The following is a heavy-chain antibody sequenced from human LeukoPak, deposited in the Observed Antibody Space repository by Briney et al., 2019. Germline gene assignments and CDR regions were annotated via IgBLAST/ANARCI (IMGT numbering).Heavy chain of an antibody. CDR1: GFTFSSYW. CDR2: IYDSGTT. CDR3: AGRRSSGWYAY. D-gene: IGHD6-19*01. V-gene: IGHV3-53*01. J-gene: IGHJ4*02. Sequence: PGGSLRLSCAASGFTFSSYWMHWVRQAPGKGLEWVSVIYDSGTTYYAVSVKGRFLIFRDTSKDTVDLQMNRLRVEDTAVYYCAGRRSSGWYAYWGQGTLVTVSS.